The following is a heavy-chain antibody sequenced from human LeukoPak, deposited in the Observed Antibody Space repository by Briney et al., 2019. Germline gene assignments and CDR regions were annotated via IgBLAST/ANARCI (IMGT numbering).Heavy chain of an antibody. V-gene: IGHV3-23*03. CDR3: AHRKATSWAHDY. Sequence: GGSLRLSCAASGFTFSSYSMSWVRQAPGKGLEWVSVIYSGGSGSTYYADSVKGRFTISRDNSKNTLNLQMNSLRAEDTAVYYCAHRKATSWAHDYWGQGTLVTVSS. CDR2: IYSGGSGST. J-gene: IGHJ4*02. CDR1: GFTFSSYS. D-gene: IGHD2-2*01.